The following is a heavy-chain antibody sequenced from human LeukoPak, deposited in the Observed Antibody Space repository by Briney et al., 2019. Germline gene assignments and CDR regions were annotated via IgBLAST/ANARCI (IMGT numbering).Heavy chain of an antibody. Sequence: SETLSLTCTVSGGSISSYYWSWIRQPAGKGLEWIGRINSSGSTKYNPSLKSRVTMSVDTSQNQFSLKLSSVTAADTAVYYCARHESSWYLYNWFDPWGQGTQVTVSS. D-gene: IGHD3-22*01. J-gene: IGHJ5*02. V-gene: IGHV4-4*07. CDR3: ARHESSWYLYNWFDP. CDR2: INSSGST. CDR1: GGSISSYY.